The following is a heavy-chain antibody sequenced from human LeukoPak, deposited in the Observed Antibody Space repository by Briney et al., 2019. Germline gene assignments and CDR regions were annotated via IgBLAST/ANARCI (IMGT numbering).Heavy chain of an antibody. CDR2: ISSSGSTI. CDR3: ARGLRYFDWLLGAFDI. V-gene: IGHV3-48*03. D-gene: IGHD3-9*01. J-gene: IGHJ3*02. CDR1: GFTFSSYE. Sequence: GGSLRLSCAASGFTFSSYEMNWVRQAPGKGLEWVSYISSSGSTIYYADSVKGRFTISRDNAKNSLYLQMNSLRAEDTAVYYCARGLRYFDWLLGAFDIWGQGTMVTVSS.